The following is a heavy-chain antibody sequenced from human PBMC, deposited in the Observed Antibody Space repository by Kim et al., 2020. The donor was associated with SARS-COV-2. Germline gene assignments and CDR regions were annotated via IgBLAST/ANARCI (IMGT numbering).Heavy chain of an antibody. J-gene: IGHJ4*02. CDR1: GGSISSSSYY. D-gene: IGHD2-2*01. CDR2: IYYSGST. CDR3: ARHGESMTPYFSSRRWVSFDY. Sequence: SETLSLTCTVSGGSISSSSYYWGWIRQPPGKGLEWIGSIYYSGSTYYNPSLKSRVTISVDTSKNQFSLKLSSVTAADTAVYYCARHGESMTPYFSSRRWVSFDYWGQGTLVTVSS. V-gene: IGHV4-39*01.